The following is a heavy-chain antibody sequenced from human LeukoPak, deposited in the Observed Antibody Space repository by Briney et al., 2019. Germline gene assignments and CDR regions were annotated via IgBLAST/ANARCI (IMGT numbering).Heavy chain of an antibody. D-gene: IGHD3-22*01. V-gene: IGHV3-21*01. Sequence: GGSLRLSCAASGITFSSYNMNWVRQAPGKGLEWVSSISSGSSYIYYADSVKGRFTISRDNAKNSLYLQMNSLRAEDTAVYYCGTRGYSEYYFDYWGQGTLVTVSS. CDR3: GTRGYSEYYFDY. CDR1: GITFSSYN. CDR2: ISSGSSYI. J-gene: IGHJ4*02.